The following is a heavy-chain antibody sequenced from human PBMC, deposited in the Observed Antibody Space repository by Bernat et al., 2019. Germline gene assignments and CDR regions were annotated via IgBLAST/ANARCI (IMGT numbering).Heavy chain of an antibody. D-gene: IGHD5-12*01. V-gene: IGHV3-30*18. CDR3: AKDYMDKVVTYYYYYGMDV. CDR1: GFTFSSYG. Sequence: QVELVESGGGVVQPGRSLRLSCEVSGFTFSSYGMHWVRQAPGKGLEWVAAISYDGSNEYYADSMKGRFTTSRDHSKNTLYLQMNSLRAEDTAVYYCAKDYMDKVVTYYYYYGMDVWGQGTTVTVSS. CDR2: ISYDGSNE. J-gene: IGHJ6*02.